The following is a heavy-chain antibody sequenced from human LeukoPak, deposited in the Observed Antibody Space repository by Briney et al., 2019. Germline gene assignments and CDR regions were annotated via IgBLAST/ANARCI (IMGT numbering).Heavy chain of an antibody. J-gene: IGHJ4*02. Sequence: GGSLRLSCAASEFTFSRYWMQWVRQAPGKGLVCVSRINSDGTITNYADSVKGRFTISRVNAKNTLYLQMNSLRAEDTAVYYCVRDSSASYWGQGTLVTVSS. CDR2: INSDGTIT. V-gene: IGHV3-74*01. CDR1: EFTFSRYW. D-gene: IGHD3-22*01. CDR3: VRDSSASY.